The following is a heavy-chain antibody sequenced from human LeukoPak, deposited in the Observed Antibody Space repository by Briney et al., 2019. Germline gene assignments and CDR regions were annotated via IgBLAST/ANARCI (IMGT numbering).Heavy chain of an antibody. D-gene: IGHD2-15*01. V-gene: IGHV3-23*01. Sequence: GGSLRLSCAASGFTFSSYAMSWVRQAPGKGLEWVSAISGSGGSTYYADSVKGRFTISRDNSKNTLYPQMNSLRAEDTAVYYCAKGWYRGNWFDPWGQGTLVTVSS. CDR3: AKGWYRGNWFDP. CDR1: GFTFSSYA. CDR2: ISGSGGST. J-gene: IGHJ5*02.